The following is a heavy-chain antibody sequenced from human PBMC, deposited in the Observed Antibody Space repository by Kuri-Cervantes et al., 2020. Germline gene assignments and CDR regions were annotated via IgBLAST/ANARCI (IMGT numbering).Heavy chain of an antibody. J-gene: IGHJ4*02. Sequence: ESLKISCTVSGGSISSSSYYWGWIRQPPGKGLEWIGSIYYSGSTYYNPSLKSRVTISVDTSKNQFSLKLSPVTAADTAVYYCARDQEWHCGGDCYLFDYWGQGTLVTVSS. D-gene: IGHD2-21*02. V-gene: IGHV4-39*07. CDR3: ARDQEWHCGGDCYLFDY. CDR1: GGSISSSSYY. CDR2: IYYSGST.